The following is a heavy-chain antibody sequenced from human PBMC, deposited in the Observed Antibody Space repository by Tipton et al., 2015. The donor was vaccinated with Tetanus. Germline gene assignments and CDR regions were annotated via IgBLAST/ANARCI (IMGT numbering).Heavy chain of an antibody. CDR2: INPYAGGI. V-gene: IGHV1-2*02. J-gene: IGHJ3*02. CDR1: GYTFTSYA. Sequence: LVQSGAEVKVSCKASGYTFTSYAVTWVRQAPGQGLEWMGWINPYAGGIDYAQKFQGRVTMTRDRASRTAYMELSSLRSDDTAVYYCTKDADVWGARKVFDIWGQGTMVTVSS. CDR3: TKDADVWGARKVFDI. D-gene: IGHD3-16*01.